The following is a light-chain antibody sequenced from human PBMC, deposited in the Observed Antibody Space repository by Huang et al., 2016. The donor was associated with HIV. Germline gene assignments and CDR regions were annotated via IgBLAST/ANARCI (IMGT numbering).Light chain of an antibody. CDR2: WAT. CDR1: QTVLYSLNKKDY. J-gene: IGKJ1*01. V-gene: IGKV4-1*01. CDR3: LQYYSVPQT. Sequence: DIVMTQSPDSLAVSPGERATINCKSSQTVLYSLNKKDYLAWFQQKPGRPPKLLIYWATTRESGVPDRFSGSGAGTDFTLTINNLQAEDVAVYFCLQYYSVPQTFGHGTKVEIK.